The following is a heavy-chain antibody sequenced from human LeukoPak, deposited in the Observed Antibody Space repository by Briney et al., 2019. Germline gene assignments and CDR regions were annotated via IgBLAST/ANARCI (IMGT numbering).Heavy chain of an antibody. Sequence: PSETLSLTCTVSGGSISSYYWNWLRQPPGKGLEWIGHIYYSGSTNYNPSLRSRVTISVDTSKNQFSLKLSSVTAADTAVYYCARIYSGYWFDPWGQGTLVTVSS. D-gene: IGHD5-12*01. J-gene: IGHJ5*02. CDR1: GGSISSYY. V-gene: IGHV4-59*01. CDR2: IYYSGST. CDR3: ARIYSGYWFDP.